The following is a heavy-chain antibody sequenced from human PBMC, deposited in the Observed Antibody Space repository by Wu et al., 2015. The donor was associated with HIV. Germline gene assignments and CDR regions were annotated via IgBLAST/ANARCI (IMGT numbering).Heavy chain of an antibody. D-gene: IGHD3-22*01. J-gene: IGHJ4*02. CDR3: ARRGSYDSSGYPFDY. V-gene: IGHV1-46*01. CDR2: INPSGGST. Sequence: VQSGGEVKKPGASVKVSCKASGYNFINHGISWVRQAPGQGLEWMGIINPSGGSTSYAQKFQGRVTMTRDTSTSTVYMELSSLRSEDTAVYYCARRGSYDSSGYPFDYWGQGTLVTVSS. CDR1: GYNFINHG.